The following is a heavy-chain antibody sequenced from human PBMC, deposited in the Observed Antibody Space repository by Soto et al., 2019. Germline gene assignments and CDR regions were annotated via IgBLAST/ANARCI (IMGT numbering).Heavy chain of an antibody. J-gene: IGHJ4*02. CDR2: VNSDGTIT. V-gene: IGHV3-74*01. Sequence: GGSLRLSCAASGFTFSHFWMNWVRQVPGQGLVWVSGVNSDGTITTYADSVKGRFTISRDNAKNTLYLQLSGLRAEDTAMYYCARATSTTSRFDYWGQGALVTVSS. CDR3: ARATSTTSRFDY. CDR1: GFTFSHFW. D-gene: IGHD2-2*01.